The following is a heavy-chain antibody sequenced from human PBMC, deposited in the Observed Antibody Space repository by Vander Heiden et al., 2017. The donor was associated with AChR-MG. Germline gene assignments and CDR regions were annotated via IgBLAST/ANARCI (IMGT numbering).Heavy chain of an antibody. CDR3: AKDSRLRGTY. CDR1: GFTFSSYG. V-gene: IGHV3-30*02. D-gene: IGHD4-17*01. Sequence: QVQLVESGGGVVQPGGSLSLSCAASGFTFSSYGMHWVRQAPGKGLEWVAFIRYDGSNKYYADSVKGRFTISRDNSKNTLYLQMNSLRAEDTAVYYCAKDSRLRGTYWGQGTLVTVSS. J-gene: IGHJ4*02. CDR2: IRYDGSNK.